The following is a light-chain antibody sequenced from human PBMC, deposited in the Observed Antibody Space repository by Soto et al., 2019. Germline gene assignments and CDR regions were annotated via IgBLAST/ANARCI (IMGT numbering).Light chain of an antibody. CDR2: SNN. CDR1: RSNIGRNT. J-gene: IGLJ1*01. CDR3: AAWDDSLNADV. Sequence: QAVVTQPPSASGTPGQRVTISCSASRSNIGRNTVNWYQQLPGMPPKYLIYSNNQRPSGVPDRFSGSRSGTSASLAISGLQSEDEADYYCAAWDDSLNADVFGTGTKLTVL. V-gene: IGLV1-44*01.